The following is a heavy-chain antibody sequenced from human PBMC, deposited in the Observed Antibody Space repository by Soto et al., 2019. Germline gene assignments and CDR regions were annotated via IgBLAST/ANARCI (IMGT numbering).Heavy chain of an antibody. J-gene: IGHJ4*02. CDR2: ISGGGVTT. CDR1: GFPFSSYW. CDR3: AREYYGLLTGYYTDY. D-gene: IGHD3-9*01. Sequence: DVQLVESGGDLVQRGGSLRLSCAASGFPFSSYWMHWVRHTPGKGLDWVARISGGGVTTYYADSVTGRFTVSRDNAKNTLSLQISGLRAEDAAVYYCAREYYGLLTGYYTDYWGQGTLVSVSS. V-gene: IGHV3-74*01.